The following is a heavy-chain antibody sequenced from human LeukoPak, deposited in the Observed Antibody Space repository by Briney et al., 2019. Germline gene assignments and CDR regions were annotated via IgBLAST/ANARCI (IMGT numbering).Heavy chain of an antibody. Sequence: MTSETLSLTCAVYGGSFSGYYWSWIRQPPGKGLEWIGEINHSGSTNYNPSLKSRVTISVDTSKNLFSLKLSSVTAADTAVYYCRIKGASFDYWGQGTLVTVSS. J-gene: IGHJ4*02. D-gene: IGHD4/OR15-4a*01. CDR1: GGSFSGYY. CDR3: RIKGASFDY. V-gene: IGHV4-34*01. CDR2: INHSGST.